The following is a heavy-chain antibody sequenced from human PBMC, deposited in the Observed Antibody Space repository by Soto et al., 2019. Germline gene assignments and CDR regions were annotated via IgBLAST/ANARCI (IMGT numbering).Heavy chain of an antibody. CDR1: GFSLTNNGVG. V-gene: IGHV2-5*02. Sequence: QITLKESGPTLVKPTQTLTLTCTLSGFSLTNNGVGVGWIRQPPGKALEWLALIYWDDDTRYSPSLRSRLTITMDSSQTQVVLTMTVMDPVDTATYYCAHRRRGDLAFDIWGQGSMVTVSS. J-gene: IGHJ3*02. D-gene: IGHD3-10*01. CDR3: AHRRRGDLAFDI. CDR2: IYWDDDT.